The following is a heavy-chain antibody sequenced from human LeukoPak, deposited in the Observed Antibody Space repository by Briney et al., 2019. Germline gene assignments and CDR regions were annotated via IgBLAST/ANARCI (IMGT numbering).Heavy chain of an antibody. CDR3: ARSPKQQLVPDY. V-gene: IGHV4-31*03. CDR1: GGSISSGGYY. Sequence: PSETLSLTCTVSGGSISSGGYYWNWIRQHPGKGLEWIGYIYYSGSTYYNPSLKSRVTISVDTSKNQFSLKLSSVTAADTAVYYCARSPKQQLVPDYWGQGTLVTVSS. D-gene: IGHD6-13*01. J-gene: IGHJ4*02. CDR2: IYYSGST.